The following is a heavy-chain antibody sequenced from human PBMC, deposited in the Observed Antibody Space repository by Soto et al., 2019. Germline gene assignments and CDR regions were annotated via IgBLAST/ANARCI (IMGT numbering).Heavy chain of an antibody. V-gene: IGHV3-23*01. Sequence: QLLESGGGLVQPGGSLRLSCEGSGFTFSSFAMGWVRQAPGTGLEWLSSVSADGVSSFSADSVRGRFRVSRDNSKNTLFLQMRFLRVEDTAVYYCAKTRQAPVGTHFFDLWGQGTQVTVSS. CDR1: GFTFSSFA. CDR2: VSADGVSS. J-gene: IGHJ4*02. CDR3: AKTRQAPVGTHFFDL.